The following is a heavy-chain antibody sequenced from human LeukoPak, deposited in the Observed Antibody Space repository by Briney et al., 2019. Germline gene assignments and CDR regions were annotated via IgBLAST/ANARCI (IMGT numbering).Heavy chain of an antibody. CDR1: GFTFSSYA. CDR3: AKDYSGSYYVGDVVDY. V-gene: IGHV3-23*01. J-gene: IGHJ4*02. CDR2: ISGSGGST. D-gene: IGHD1-26*01. Sequence: GGSLRLSCAASGFTFSSYAMSWVRQAPGKGLEWVSAISGSGGSTYYADSVKGRFTISRDNPKNTLYLQMNSLRAEDTAVYYCAKDYSGSYYVGDVVDYWGQGTLVTVSS.